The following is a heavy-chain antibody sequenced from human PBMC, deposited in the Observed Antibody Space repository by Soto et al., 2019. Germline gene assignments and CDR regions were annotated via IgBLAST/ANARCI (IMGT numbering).Heavy chain of an antibody. J-gene: IGHJ3*02. CDR1: GLTFSGST. CDR2: IIPFFGSV. D-gene: IGHD2-21*02. Sequence: QVQLVQSGAEVKKPGSSVRVSCKASGLTFSGSTLTWLRQAPGQGPEWMGGIIPFFGSVDYAPKFQDRVTITADKSTFTTYMELRSLRFDDTAVYYCARGHQYGGNSDAFETWGKGTVVTV. V-gene: IGHV1-69*14. CDR3: ARGHQYGGNSDAFET.